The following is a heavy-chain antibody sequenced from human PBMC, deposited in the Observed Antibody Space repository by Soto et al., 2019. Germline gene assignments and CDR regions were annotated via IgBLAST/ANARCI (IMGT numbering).Heavy chain of an antibody. J-gene: IGHJ4*02. CDR3: ASYYYDSSGYLGYYFDY. D-gene: IGHD3-22*01. CDR1: GGTFSSYA. V-gene: IGHV1-69*12. CDR2: IIPIFGTA. Sequence: QVQLVQSGAEVKKPGSSVKVSCKASGGTFSSYAISWVRQAPGQGLEWMGGIIPIFGTANYAQKFQGRVTITADESTSTAYMDLSSLRSEDTAVYYCASYYYDSSGYLGYYFDYWGQGTLVTVSS.